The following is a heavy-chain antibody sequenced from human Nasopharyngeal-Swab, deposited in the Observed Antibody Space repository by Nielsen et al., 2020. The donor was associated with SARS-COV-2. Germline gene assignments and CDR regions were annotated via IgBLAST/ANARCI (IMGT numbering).Heavy chain of an antibody. Sequence: VRQAPGKGLEWVSYISSSGSTIHYADSVKGRFTISRDNAKNSLYLQMNSLRAEDTAVYYCARDRGGLLWFGELPTYFDYWGQGTLVTVSS. V-gene: IGHV3-48*03. J-gene: IGHJ4*02. CDR2: ISSSGSTI. D-gene: IGHD3-10*01. CDR3: ARDRGGLLWFGELPTYFDY.